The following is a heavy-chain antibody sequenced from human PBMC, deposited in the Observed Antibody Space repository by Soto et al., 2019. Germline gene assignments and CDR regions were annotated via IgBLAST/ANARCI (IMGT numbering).Heavy chain of an antibody. D-gene: IGHD6-13*01. Sequence: ASVKVSCKVSGYTLTELSMHWVRQAPGKGLEWMGGFDPEDGETIYAQKFQGRVTMTEDTSTDTAYMELSSLRSEDTAVYYCATLPIAAAGNNYYYYGMDVWGQGTTVTAP. CDR3: ATLPIAAAGNNYYYYGMDV. CDR2: FDPEDGET. V-gene: IGHV1-24*01. CDR1: GYTLTELS. J-gene: IGHJ6*02.